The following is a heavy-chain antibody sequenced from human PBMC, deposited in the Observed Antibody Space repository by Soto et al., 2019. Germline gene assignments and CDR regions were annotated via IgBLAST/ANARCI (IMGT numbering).Heavy chain of an antibody. Sequence: PSETLSLTCTVSGGSISSYYWNWIRQPPGKGLEWIGYIYNSGSTNYNPSLKSRVTISVDTSKNQFSLKLTSVTAADTAVYYCARYNWYFDLWGRGTLVTVSS. V-gene: IGHV4-59*01. J-gene: IGHJ2*01. CDR2: IYNSGST. CDR1: GGSISSYY. CDR3: ARYNWYFDL.